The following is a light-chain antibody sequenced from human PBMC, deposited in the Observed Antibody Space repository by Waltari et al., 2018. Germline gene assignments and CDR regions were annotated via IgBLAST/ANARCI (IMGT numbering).Light chain of an antibody. CDR3: QQYNDWPPFT. Sequence: EIVMTQSPATLSVSQGKRATLSCRASQSVSSNLAWSQQKPGQAPRPRIYDTSTRATGVPARFSGSGSGTDFTLTISSLQSEDFAVYYCQQYNDWPPFTFGPGTKVDIK. CDR2: DTS. CDR1: QSVSSN. J-gene: IGKJ3*01. V-gene: IGKV3-15*01.